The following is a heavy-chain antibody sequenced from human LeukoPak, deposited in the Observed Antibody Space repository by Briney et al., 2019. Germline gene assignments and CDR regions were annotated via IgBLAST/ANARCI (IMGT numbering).Heavy chain of an antibody. CDR1: GYTFTSYD. J-gene: IGHJ6*02. CDR3: ASGGVPGRDYYYYYGMDV. CDR2: MNPNSGNT. V-gene: IGHV1-8*01. Sequence: ASVKVSCKASGYTFTSYDINWVRQATGQGLEWMGWMNPNSGNTGYAQKFQGRVTMTRNTSISTAYMELSSLRSEDTAVYYCASGGVPGRDYYYYYGMDVWGQGTTVTVSS. D-gene: IGHD2-2*01.